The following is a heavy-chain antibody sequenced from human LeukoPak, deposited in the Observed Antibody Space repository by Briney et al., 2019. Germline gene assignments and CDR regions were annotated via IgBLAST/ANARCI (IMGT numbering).Heavy chain of an antibody. Sequence: ASVKVSCKASGYTFSSYGISWVRQAPGQGLEWMGWISAYNGNTNYAQKLQGRVTMTTDTSTSTAYMELRSLRSDDTDVYYCARDLFWGYGVYFDYWGQGTLVTISS. CDR2: ISAYNGNT. D-gene: IGHD3-16*01. CDR3: ARDLFWGYGVYFDY. J-gene: IGHJ4*02. CDR1: GYTFSSYG. V-gene: IGHV1-18*01.